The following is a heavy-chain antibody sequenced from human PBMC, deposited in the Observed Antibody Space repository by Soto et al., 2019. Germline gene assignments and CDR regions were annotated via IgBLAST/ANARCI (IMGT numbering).Heavy chain of an antibody. CDR3: EREREYSSSSYDYYVMDV. Sequence: QVQLVQSGAEVKKPGSSVKVSCKASGGTFSSYAISWVRQAPGQGLEWMGGIIPIFGTANYAQKFQGRVMITADEFTSTDYMELSSLKYEDTAMYYCEREREYSSSSYDYYVMDVLGQGTTVTVSS. CDR2: IIPIFGTA. D-gene: IGHD6-6*01. J-gene: IGHJ6*02. CDR1: GGTFSSYA. V-gene: IGHV1-69*01.